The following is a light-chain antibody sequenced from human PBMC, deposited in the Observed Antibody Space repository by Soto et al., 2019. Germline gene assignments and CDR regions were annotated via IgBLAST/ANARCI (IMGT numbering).Light chain of an antibody. J-gene: IGKJ4*01. V-gene: IGKV3-11*01. CDR2: DAS. CDR1: QSVSNY. Sequence: EIVLTQSPATLSLSPGERATLSCRASQSVSNYLAWYQQKPGQAPRLLIYDASNRATGIPARSSGSGSGTDFTLTISTLEPEDFAVYYCQQHINRLSFGGGTKVDIK. CDR3: QQHINRLS.